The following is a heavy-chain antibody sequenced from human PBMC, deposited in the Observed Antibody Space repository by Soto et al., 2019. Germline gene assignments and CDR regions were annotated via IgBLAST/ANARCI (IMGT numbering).Heavy chain of an antibody. Sequence: QVQLVESGGGVVQPGRSLRLSCAASGFTFSSYGMHWVRQASGKGLEWVAVTWYDGSNKYYADSVKGRFTISRDNSKNTLYLQMNSLRADDTAVYYCARESESGYYCLGYWGQGTLVTVSS. J-gene: IGHJ4*02. D-gene: IGHD3-22*01. CDR1: GFTFSSYG. V-gene: IGHV3-33*01. CDR2: TWYDGSNK. CDR3: ARESESGYYCLGY.